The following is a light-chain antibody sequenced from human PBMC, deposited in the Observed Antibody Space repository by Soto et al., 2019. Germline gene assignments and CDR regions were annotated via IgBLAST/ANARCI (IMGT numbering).Light chain of an antibody. J-gene: IGKJ2*01. V-gene: IGKV3-20*01. CDR2: AAS. CDR3: QQQGT. Sequence: EIVLTQSPGTLSLSPGERATLSCRASRSLSSSYVVWYQQKPGQAPRLLIYAASRSATGIPDRFSGSGSATEYTLTSSRLEPEDFAVYYCQQQGTFGQGTKLEIK. CDR1: RSLSSSY.